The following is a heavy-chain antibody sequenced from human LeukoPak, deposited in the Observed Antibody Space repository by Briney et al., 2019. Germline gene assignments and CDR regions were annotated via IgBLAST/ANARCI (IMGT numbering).Heavy chain of an antibody. D-gene: IGHD1-26*01. J-gene: IGHJ4*02. CDR1: DYSISSGHY. V-gene: IGHV4-38-2*02. CDR3: GRDLEGDTSGMGY. Sequence: PSETLSLTRAVSDYSISSGHYWGWIRQPPGKGLEWIGSIYHSGSTYYNPSLKSRVTISVDTSKNQFSLKLRSVTAADTAVYYCGRDLEGDTSGMGYWGQGTLVTVSS. CDR2: IYHSGST.